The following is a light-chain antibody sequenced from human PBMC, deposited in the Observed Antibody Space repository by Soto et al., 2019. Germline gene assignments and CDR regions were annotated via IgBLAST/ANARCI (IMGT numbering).Light chain of an antibody. CDR2: GAS. V-gene: IGKV3-15*01. CDR3: QQYNNYLRT. J-gene: IGKJ1*01. Sequence: EIVMTQSPATLSVSPGERATLSCRASQSVSSNLAWYQQKPGQAPRLLIYGASTRATGIPARFSGSGSGTEFTLTISSLQSEDFAVYYCQQYNNYLRTFGQGTKVDIK. CDR1: QSVSSN.